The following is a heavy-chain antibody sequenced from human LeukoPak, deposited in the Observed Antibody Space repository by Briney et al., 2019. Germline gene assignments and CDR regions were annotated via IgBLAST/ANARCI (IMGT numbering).Heavy chain of an antibody. CDR1: GYTFTGYY. D-gene: IGHD1/OR15-1a*01. CDR2: INPNSGGT. V-gene: IGHV1-2*06. CDR3: ASGEQSSLIDY. Sequence: ASVKVSCKASGYTFTGYYVHWARQAPGQGLEWMGRINPNSGGTNYAQKFQGRITMTRDTSINTAYMELSSLGSDDTAVYYCASGEQSSLIDYWGQGTLVTVSS. J-gene: IGHJ4*02.